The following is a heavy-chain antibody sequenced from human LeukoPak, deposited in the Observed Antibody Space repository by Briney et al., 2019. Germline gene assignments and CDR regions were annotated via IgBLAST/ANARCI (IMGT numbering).Heavy chain of an antibody. CDR1: GYTFTSYG. J-gene: IGHJ4*02. CDR2: ISAYNGKT. CDR3: ARSRHCDYVDY. V-gene: IGHV1-18*01. Sequence: ASVKVSCKASGYTFTSYGISWVRQAPGQGLEWMGWISAYNGKTNYAQKLQGRVTITTDTSTSTAYMELSSLRSDDTAVYYCARSRHCDYVDYWGQGTLVTVSS.